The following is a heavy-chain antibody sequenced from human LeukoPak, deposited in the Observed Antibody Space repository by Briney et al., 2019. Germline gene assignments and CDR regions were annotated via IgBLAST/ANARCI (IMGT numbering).Heavy chain of an antibody. CDR2: ISHSGGSI. J-gene: IGHJ4*02. V-gene: IGHV3-23*01. CDR3: AMALDY. CDR1: GFTSSNYL. Sequence: GGSLRLSCVASGFTSSNYLMNWVRQAPGKGLEWVTGISHSGGSIYYADSVKGRFTISRDNSKNTLYLQMDRLRVEDTAVYYCAMALDYWGQGTLVTVSS.